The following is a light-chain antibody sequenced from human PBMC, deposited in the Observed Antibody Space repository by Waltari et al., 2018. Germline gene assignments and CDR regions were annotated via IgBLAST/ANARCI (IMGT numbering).Light chain of an antibody. V-gene: IGLV1-47*01. CDR1: SSNIGSNY. CDR3: AAWDDNRSGGV. Sequence: QSVLTQPPSASGTPGQRVTISCSGSSSNIGSNYVYWYQQLPGTAPKLLICRSNQRPSGVPDRVSGSKSGTSASLAISGLRSEDEADYYCAAWDDNRSGGVFGGGTKLTVL. CDR2: RSN. J-gene: IGLJ3*02.